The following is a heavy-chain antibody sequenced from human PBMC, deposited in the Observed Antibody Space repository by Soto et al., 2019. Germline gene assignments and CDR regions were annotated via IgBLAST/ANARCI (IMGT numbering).Heavy chain of an antibody. J-gene: IGHJ4*02. CDR3: ARLWRDYSSELNLIDC. V-gene: IGHV4-39*01. CDR1: GGSISSSSYY. D-gene: IGHD6-19*01. Sequence: QLQLQASGPGLVKPSETLSLTCTVSGGSISSSSYYWGWIRQPPGEGLEWMGSIYYSGSTYYIPSLKSRVTISVDTSKKQFSLKLSSVIAADTAVYYCARLWRDYSSELNLIDCWGQGTLVNVSS. CDR2: IYYSGST.